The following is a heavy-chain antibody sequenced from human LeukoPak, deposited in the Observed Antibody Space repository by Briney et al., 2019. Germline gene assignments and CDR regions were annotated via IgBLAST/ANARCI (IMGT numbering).Heavy chain of an antibody. Sequence: SQTLSLTCAVSGGSISSGGYSWSWIRQPPGKGLEWIGYIYHSGSTYYNPSLKSRVTISVDRSENQFSLKLSSVTAADTAVYYCARGTSGYYYNWFDPWGQGTLVTVSS. CDR2: IYHSGST. J-gene: IGHJ5*02. V-gene: IGHV4-30-2*01. D-gene: IGHD3-22*01. CDR3: ARGTSGYYYNWFDP. CDR1: GGSISSGGYS.